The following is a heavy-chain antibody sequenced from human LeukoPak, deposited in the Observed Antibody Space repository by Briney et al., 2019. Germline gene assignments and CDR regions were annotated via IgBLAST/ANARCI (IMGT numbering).Heavy chain of an antibody. V-gene: IGHV5-51*01. D-gene: IGHD2/OR15-2a*01. CDR2: IYPADSST. CDR1: GYGFSNYW. Sequence: GESLKISCKASGYGFSNYWIGWVRQLPGKGLEWVGFIYPADSSTRYSPSFQGQVTISANKSISTAYLQWSSLKASDTAMYYCARRYYHSTEFDPWGQGTLVTVSS. CDR3: ARRYYHSTEFDP. J-gene: IGHJ5*02.